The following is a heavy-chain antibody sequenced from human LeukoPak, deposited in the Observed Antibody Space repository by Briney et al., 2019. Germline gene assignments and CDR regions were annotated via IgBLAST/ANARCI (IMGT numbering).Heavy chain of an antibody. J-gene: IGHJ3*02. CDR2: IYPGDSDT. CDR3: ARSTFDDSSGYYVDMGAFDI. Sequence: LGEPLKISCKGSGYSFTSYWIGWVRQMPGKGLEWMGIIYPGDSDTRYSPSFQGQVTISADKSISTAYLQWSSLKASDTAMYYCARSTFDDSSGYYVDMGAFDIWGQGTMVTVSS. CDR1: GYSFTSYW. V-gene: IGHV5-51*01. D-gene: IGHD3-22*01.